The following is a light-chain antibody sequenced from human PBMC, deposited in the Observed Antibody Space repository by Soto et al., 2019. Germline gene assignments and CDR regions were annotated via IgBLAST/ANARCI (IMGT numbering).Light chain of an antibody. J-gene: IGLJ1*01. CDR1: SSNIGAGYD. Sequence: QSVLTQPPSVSGAPGQRVTISCTGSSSNIGAGYDVHWYQQLPGTAPKLLIYGNSNRPSGVPDRFSGSKSGTSASLAISGLQSEDETDYYCAAWDDSVDSYVFGTGTKLTVL. CDR3: AAWDDSVDSYV. V-gene: IGLV1-40*01. CDR2: GNS.